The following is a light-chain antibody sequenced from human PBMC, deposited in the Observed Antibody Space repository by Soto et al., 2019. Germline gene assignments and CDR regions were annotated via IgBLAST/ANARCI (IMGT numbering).Light chain of an antibody. CDR1: QTVRSNC. J-gene: IGKJ2*01. CDR3: QQYGVSPYI. V-gene: IGKV3-20*01. Sequence: IVLTQSPGTLSLSPGERVTLSCRASQTVRSNCLAWYQQKPGQAPRLLIYDASTRSTGIPSKFSGSGSGTHFTLTINRLETEDFAVYYCQQYGVSPYIFGQVTKLEIK. CDR2: DAS.